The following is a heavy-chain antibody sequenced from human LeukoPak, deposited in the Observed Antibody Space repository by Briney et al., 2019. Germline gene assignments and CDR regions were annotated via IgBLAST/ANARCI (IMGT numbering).Heavy chain of an antibody. CDR1: GFTFSTYA. V-gene: IGHV3-23*01. CDR3: AKANWDDEYIFTN. Sequence: GESLKISCKGSGFTFSTYAMAWVRQAPGKGLEWVSAISGTAGRTYYADSVKGRFTISRDNSKNTLYLQMNSLRAEDTALYYCAKANWDDEYIFTNWGQGTLVTVSS. J-gene: IGHJ4*02. CDR2: ISGTAGRT. D-gene: IGHD1-1*01.